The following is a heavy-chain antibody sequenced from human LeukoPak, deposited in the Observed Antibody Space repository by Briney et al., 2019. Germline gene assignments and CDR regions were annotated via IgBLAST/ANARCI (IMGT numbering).Heavy chain of an antibody. CDR3: ATYIIGPTIDY. Sequence: GGSLRLSCAGSGFTFSRYGFNWVRQAPGKGLEWVSYISSSSSTIYYADSVKGRFTISRDNAKNSVHLQMNSLRAGDTAVYYCATYIIGPTIDYWGQGTLVTVSS. J-gene: IGHJ4*02. CDR2: ISSSSSTI. CDR1: GFTFSRYG. V-gene: IGHV3-48*04. D-gene: IGHD3/OR15-3a*01.